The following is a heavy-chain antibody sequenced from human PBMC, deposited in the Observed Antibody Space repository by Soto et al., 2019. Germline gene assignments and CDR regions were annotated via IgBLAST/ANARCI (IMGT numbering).Heavy chain of an antibody. J-gene: IGHJ4*02. CDR3: ARPYSSSYNFDY. CDR2: ISYDGSNK. CDR1: GFTFSSYA. D-gene: IGHD6-6*01. Sequence: PGGSLRLSCAASGFTFSSYAMHWVRQAPGKGLEWVAVISYDGSNKYYADSVKGRFTISRDNSKNTLYLQMNSLRAEGTAVYYCARPYSSSYNFDYWGKGTLVTVSS. V-gene: IGHV3-30-3*01.